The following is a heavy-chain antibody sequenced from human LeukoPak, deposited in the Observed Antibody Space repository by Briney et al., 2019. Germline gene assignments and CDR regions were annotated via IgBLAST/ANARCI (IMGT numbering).Heavy chain of an antibody. D-gene: IGHD1-26*01. Sequence: KPGGSLRLSCAASGFTFSDYYMSWIRQAPGKGLEWVSYISSSGSTIYYADSVKGRFTISRDNAKNSLYLQMNSLRAEDTAVYYCARDGRIPQRARMDVWGQGTTVTVSS. V-gene: IGHV3-11*01. CDR1: GFTFSDYY. CDR3: ARDGRIPQRARMDV. J-gene: IGHJ6*02. CDR2: ISSSGSTI.